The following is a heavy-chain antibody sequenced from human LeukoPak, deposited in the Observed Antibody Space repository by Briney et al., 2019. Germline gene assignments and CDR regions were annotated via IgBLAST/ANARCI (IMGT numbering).Heavy chain of an antibody. CDR3: AREVTYYYDSSGYFDY. J-gene: IGHJ4*02. Sequence: SQTLSLTCAVSGGSISSGGYSWSWIRQPPGKGLEWIGYIYHSGSTYYNPSLKSRVTISVDRSKNQFSLKLSSVTAADTAVYYCAREVTYYYDSSGYFDYWGQGTLVTVSP. V-gene: IGHV4-30-2*01. D-gene: IGHD3-22*01. CDR2: IYHSGST. CDR1: GGSISSGGYS.